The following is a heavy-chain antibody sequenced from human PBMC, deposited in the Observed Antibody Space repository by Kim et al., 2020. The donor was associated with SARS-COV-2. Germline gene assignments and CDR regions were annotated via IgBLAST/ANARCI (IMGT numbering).Heavy chain of an antibody. CDR1: GFTFSSYE. D-gene: IGHD6-13*01. V-gene: IGHV3-48*03. CDR2: ISSSGSTI. J-gene: IGHJ6*02. Sequence: GGSLRLSCAASGFTFSSYEMNWVRQAPGKGLEWVSYISSSGSTIYYADSVKGRFTISRDNAKNSLYLQMNSLRAEDTAVYYCAGESSSWSISYYYYGMDVWGQGTTVTVSS. CDR3: AGESSSWSISYYYYGMDV.